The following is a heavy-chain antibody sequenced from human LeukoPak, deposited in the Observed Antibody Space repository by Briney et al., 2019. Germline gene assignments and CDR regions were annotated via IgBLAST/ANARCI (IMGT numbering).Heavy chain of an antibody. V-gene: IGHV1-69*13. CDR1: GGTFSSYA. Sequence: GASVKVSCKASGGTFSSYAISWVRQAPGQGLEWMGGIIPIFGAANYAQKFQGRVTITADESTSTAYMELSSLRSEDTAVYYCARVYNDYGGNGGSLPHYWGQGTLVTVSS. CDR2: IIPIFGAA. CDR3: ARVYNDYGGNGGSLPHY. D-gene: IGHD4-23*01. J-gene: IGHJ4*02.